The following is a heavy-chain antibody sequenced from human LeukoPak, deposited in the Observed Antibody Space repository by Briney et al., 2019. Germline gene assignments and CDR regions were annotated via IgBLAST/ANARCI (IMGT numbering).Heavy chain of an antibody. CDR2: ISSSSRYI. D-gene: IGHD3-22*01. CDR3: ARDLNGDYYDSSGYPASH. V-gene: IGHV3-21*01. CDR1: GFTFSSYS. Sequence: GGSLRLSCAASGFTFSSYSMNWVRQAPGKGLEWVSSISSSSRYIFYADSVKGRFTISRDNAKNSLYLQMNSLRAEDTAVYYCARDLNGDYYDSSGYPASHWGQGTLVTVSS. J-gene: IGHJ4*02.